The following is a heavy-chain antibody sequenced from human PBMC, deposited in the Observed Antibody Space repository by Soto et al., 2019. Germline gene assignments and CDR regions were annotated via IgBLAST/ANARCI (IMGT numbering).Heavy chain of an antibody. CDR1: GYTFTRYA. CDR3: ARKEVGPSYPFEF. Sequence: QVHLVQSGAEVEKPGASVKISCKASGYTFTRYALHWVRQAPGQRLEYMGWINAGNGDTGHPQKFQGRVTITRDTPASTVYMELNRLKSEDTAVYYCARKEVGPSYPFEFWGQGTVVVVSS. CDR2: INAGNGDT. D-gene: IGHD1-26*01. V-gene: IGHV1-3*01. J-gene: IGHJ3*01.